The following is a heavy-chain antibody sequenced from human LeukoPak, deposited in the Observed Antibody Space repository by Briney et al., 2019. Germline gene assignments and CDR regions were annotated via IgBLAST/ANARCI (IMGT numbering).Heavy chain of an antibody. J-gene: IGHJ5*02. CDR1: GGSFSGYY. CDR3: ARDRRRFDP. CDR2: INHSGST. V-gene: IGHV4-34*01. Sequence: KPSETLSLTCAVYGGSFSGYYWSWIRQPPGKGLEWIGEINHSGSTNYNPSLKSRVTISVDTSKNQFSLKLSSVTAADTAVYYCARDRRRFDPWGQGTLVTVSS.